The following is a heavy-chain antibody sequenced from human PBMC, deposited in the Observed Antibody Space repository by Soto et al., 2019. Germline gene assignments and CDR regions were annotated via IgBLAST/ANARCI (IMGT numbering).Heavy chain of an antibody. CDR2: LYYSGNT. V-gene: IGHV4-59*01. J-gene: IGHJ4*02. D-gene: IGHD2-15*01. CDR3: ARVGGVAARTFDY. Sequence: SETLSLTCTVSGGSISPFYWSWVRQPPGKGLEWIGYLYYSGNTNYNPSLKSRVTISVDASKDQVSLRLTSVTAADTAVYYCARVGGVAARTFDYWGQGTVVTVSS. CDR1: GGSISPFY.